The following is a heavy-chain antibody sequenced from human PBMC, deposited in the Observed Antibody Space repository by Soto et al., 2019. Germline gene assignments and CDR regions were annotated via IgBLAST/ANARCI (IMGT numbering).Heavy chain of an antibody. CDR1: GYTLTELS. CDR2: FDPEDGET. J-gene: IGHJ4*02. Sequence: GASVKVSCKVSGYTLTELSMHWVRQAPGKGLERMGGFDPEDGETIYAQKFQGRVTMTEDTSTDTAYMELSSLRSEDTAVYYCATVRGMITFVGALDYSGQGTLVTVSS. CDR3: ATVRGMITFVGALDY. D-gene: IGHD3-16*01. V-gene: IGHV1-24*01.